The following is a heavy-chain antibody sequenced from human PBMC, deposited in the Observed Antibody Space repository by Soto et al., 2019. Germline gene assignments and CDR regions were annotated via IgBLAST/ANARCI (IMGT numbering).Heavy chain of an antibody. J-gene: IGHJ4*02. D-gene: IGHD5-12*01. CDR1: GGSISSYY. CDR2: IYYSGST. Sequence: PSETLSLTCTVSGGSISSYYWSWIRQPPGKGLEWIGYIYYSGSTNYNPSLKSRVTISVDTSKNQFSLKLSSVTAADTAVYYCARHVSYDYPYYFDYWGQGTLVTVPQ. V-gene: IGHV4-59*08. CDR3: ARHVSYDYPYYFDY.